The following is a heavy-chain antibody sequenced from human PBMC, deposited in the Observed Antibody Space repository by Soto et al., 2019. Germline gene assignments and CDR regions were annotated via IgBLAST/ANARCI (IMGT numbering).Heavy chain of an antibody. CDR1: GFTFSSYS. CDR3: AMNESSHIYGMDV. J-gene: IGHJ6*02. V-gene: IGHV3-21*02. CDR2: ISSSSFSI. Sequence: EVQLVESGGGLVKPGGSLRLSCAASGFTFSSYSMNWVRQAPGKGLEWVSSISSSSFSINYADSVKGRFSISRDNAQNSGHVPLTNLRAEDTGVCYCAMNESSHIYGMDVWGQGTTVTVSS. D-gene: IGHD6-6*01.